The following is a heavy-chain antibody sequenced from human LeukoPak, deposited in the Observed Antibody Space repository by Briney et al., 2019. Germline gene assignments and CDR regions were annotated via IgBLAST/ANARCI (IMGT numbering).Heavy chain of an antibody. Sequence: GGSLRLSCAASGFTFTTYWMTWVRQAPGKGLEWVPKVNEDGRQIYYADSVKGRFTISRDNAKNSVHLQMNNLRVEDTAVYYCAKDEVGGHFEYWGQGILVTVSS. CDR1: GFTFTTYW. J-gene: IGHJ4*02. V-gene: IGHV3-7*01. CDR2: VNEDGRQI. CDR3: AKDEVGGHFEY.